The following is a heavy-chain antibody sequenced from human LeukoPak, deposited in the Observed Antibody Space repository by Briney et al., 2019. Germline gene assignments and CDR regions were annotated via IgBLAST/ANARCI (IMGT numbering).Heavy chain of an antibody. CDR3: AKGPAYDILTGYGFLDY. CDR1: GFTFEDYA. Sequence: PGGSLRLSCAASGFTFEDYAMHWVRQGPGKGLEWVSGLSWNSGSIGYADSVKGRFTISRDNAKKFLYLQMNSLRAEDTALYYCAKGPAYDILTGYGFLDYWGQGTLVTVSS. CDR2: LSWNSGSI. D-gene: IGHD3-9*01. V-gene: IGHV3-9*01. J-gene: IGHJ4*02.